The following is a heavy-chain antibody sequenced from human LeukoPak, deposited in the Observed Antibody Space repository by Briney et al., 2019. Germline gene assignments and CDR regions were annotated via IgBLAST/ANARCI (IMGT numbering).Heavy chain of an antibody. V-gene: IGHV3-23*01. J-gene: IGHJ4*02. D-gene: IGHD2/OR15-2a*01. CDR1: GFTFSSYS. CDR2: ISGGGDGI. Sequence: PGGSLRLSCAASGFTFSSYSMGWVRQAPGKGLEWVTVISGGGDGIFYADSVRGRFTISKDNAKNTVYLQMNNLRAEDTAVYYCVSFYETYWGRGTLVTVSS. CDR3: VSFYETY.